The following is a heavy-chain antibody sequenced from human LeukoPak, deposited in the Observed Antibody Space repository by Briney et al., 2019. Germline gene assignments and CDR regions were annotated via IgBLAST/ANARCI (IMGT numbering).Heavy chain of an antibody. V-gene: IGHV3-7*01. CDR3: ARDVNGGYFDY. J-gene: IGHJ4*01. D-gene: IGHD3-10*01. CDR1: GFTFSNYW. Sequence: GGSLRLSCAASGFTFSNYWMSWLRQAPGKGPEWVAQMKGDGSGEYYVGSVRGRFKISRDNAKNSLFLQMNSLRAEDRAVYFCARDVNGGYFDYWGRGTLVTVSS. CDR2: MKGDGSGE.